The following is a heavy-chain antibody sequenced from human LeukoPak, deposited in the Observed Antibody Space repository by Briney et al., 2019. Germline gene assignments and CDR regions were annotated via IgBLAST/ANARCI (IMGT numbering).Heavy chain of an antibody. CDR1: GGSISSSSYY. V-gene: IGHV4-39*01. Sequence: PSETLSLTCTVSGGSISSSSYYWGWSRQPPGKGLEWIGSIYYSGSTYYNPSLKSRVTISVDTSKNQFSLKLSSVTAADTAVYYCARQGTGVWWLRLGGPMDVWGKGTTVTISS. CDR3: ARQGTGVWWLRLGGPMDV. J-gene: IGHJ6*03. D-gene: IGHD5-12*01. CDR2: IYYSGST.